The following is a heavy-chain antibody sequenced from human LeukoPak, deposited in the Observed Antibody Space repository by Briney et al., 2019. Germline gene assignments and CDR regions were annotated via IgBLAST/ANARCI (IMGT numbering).Heavy chain of an antibody. CDR1: GFXFGDYS. CDR2: MSSSSRYI. D-gene: IGHD1-26*01. CDR3: ARLGVGGSYSGIYYFNY. V-gene: IGHV3-21*01. J-gene: IGHJ4*02. Sequence: PGGSLRLSCVASGFXFGDYSINWVRQAPGKGLEWVSSMSSSSRYISYADSVKGRFTISRDNAKNSLYLQMNSLRAEDTAVYYCARLGVGGSYSGIYYFNYWGQGTLVTVSS.